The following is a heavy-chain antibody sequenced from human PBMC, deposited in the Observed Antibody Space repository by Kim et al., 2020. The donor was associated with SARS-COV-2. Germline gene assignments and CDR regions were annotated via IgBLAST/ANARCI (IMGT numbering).Heavy chain of an antibody. CDR3: ARVLGLHDYVDYDGEGWLDP. Sequence: SETLSLTCTVSGGSISSDYWSWIRQRPGKGQGWIGYSYYNWSTNYNPSLKRRVTVSVDTSKSQFPLKLSSVAAAATAVYYCARVLGLHDYVDYDGEGWLDPWGQGTLVTVSS. CDR1: GGSISSDY. D-gene: IGHD4-17*01. CDR2: SYYNWST. J-gene: IGHJ5*02. V-gene: IGHV4-59*01.